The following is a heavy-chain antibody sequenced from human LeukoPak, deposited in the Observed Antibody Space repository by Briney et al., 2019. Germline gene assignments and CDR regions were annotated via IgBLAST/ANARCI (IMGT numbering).Heavy chain of an antibody. J-gene: IGHJ4*02. Sequence: SETLSLTCTVSGGSISSYYWSWIRQPPGKGLEWIGYIYYSGSTNYNPSLKSRVTISVDTSKNQFSLKLSSVTAADTAVYYCARDRSLDYWGQGTLVTVSS. CDR3: ARDRSLDY. CDR1: GGSISSYY. V-gene: IGHV4-59*01. CDR2: IYYSGST.